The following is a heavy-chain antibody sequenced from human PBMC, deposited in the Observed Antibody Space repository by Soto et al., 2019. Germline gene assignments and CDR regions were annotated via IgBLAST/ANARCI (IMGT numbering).Heavy chain of an antibody. CDR3: ARTYVTDVVVVPASKDYMDV. Sequence: QLQLQESGPGLVKPSETLSLTCTVSGGSISSSSSSWGWIRQPPGKGLEWLGIISYSGSTYYSPSIKRRVTISADASKNLFSLKLSSVTAADTAVYYCARTYVTDVVVVPASKDYMDVWGKGTTVTVSS. J-gene: IGHJ6*03. CDR2: ISYSGST. CDR1: GGSISSSSSS. D-gene: IGHD2-2*01. V-gene: IGHV4-39*01.